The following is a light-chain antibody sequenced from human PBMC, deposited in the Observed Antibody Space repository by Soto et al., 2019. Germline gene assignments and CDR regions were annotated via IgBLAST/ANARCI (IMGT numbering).Light chain of an antibody. CDR1: QSVSSTY. CDR2: GAS. V-gene: IGKV3-20*01. Sequence: EIVLTQSPGTLSLSPGEIATLSCRASQSVSSTYLIWYQQKPGQAPRLLIYGASSRASGVPDRFSGGGSGTDFTLTISTLEPEYFAVYYCQHFVNSRTWTFGQGTKVEIK. CDR3: QHFVNSRTWT. J-gene: IGKJ1*01.